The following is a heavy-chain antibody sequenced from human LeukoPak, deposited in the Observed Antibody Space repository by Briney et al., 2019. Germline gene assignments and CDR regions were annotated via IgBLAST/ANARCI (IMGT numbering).Heavy chain of an antibody. D-gene: IGHD6-19*01. J-gene: IGHJ5*02. CDR1: GFTFSSYA. V-gene: IGHV3-48*04. CDR3: ARGSSYVTGWYSWFDP. CDR2: ISGAGATI. Sequence: PGGSLRLSCAASGFTFSSYAMSWVRQAPGKGLEWLAYISGAGATIYYADSVKGRFTISRDNVKNSVYLEVDSLRAEDTAVYYCARGSSYVTGWYSWFDPWGQGTLVTVSS.